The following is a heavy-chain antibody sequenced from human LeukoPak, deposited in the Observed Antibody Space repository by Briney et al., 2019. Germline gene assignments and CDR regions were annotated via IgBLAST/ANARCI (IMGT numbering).Heavy chain of an antibody. CDR3: ATRGIVVVTATQH. D-gene: IGHD2-21*02. J-gene: IGHJ1*01. CDR2: IWYGGSNK. Sequence: GRSLRLSGAASGFTFSSYGMHWVRQAPGKGLEWVAVIWYGGSNKYYADSVKGRFTISRDNSKNTLYLQMNSLRAEDTAVYYCATRGIVVVTATQHWGQGTLVTVSS. V-gene: IGHV3-33*01. CDR1: GFTFSSYG.